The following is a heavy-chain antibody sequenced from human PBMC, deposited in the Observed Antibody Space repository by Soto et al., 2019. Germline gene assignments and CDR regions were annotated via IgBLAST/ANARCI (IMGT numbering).Heavy chain of an antibody. Sequence: EVQLLESGGGLVQPGGSLRLSCAASGFTFSSYAMSWVRQAPGKGLEWVSAISGSGGSTYYADSVKGRFTISRDNSKNTLYLQMNSLGAEDTTVYYCAKDRPFWAARPGDAFDIWGQGTIVTVSS. CDR3: AKDRPFWAARPGDAFDI. V-gene: IGHV3-23*01. CDR2: ISGSGGST. CDR1: GFTFSSYA. D-gene: IGHD6-6*01. J-gene: IGHJ3*02.